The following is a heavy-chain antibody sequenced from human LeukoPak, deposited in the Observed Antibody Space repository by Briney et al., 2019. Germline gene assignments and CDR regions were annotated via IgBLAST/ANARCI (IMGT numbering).Heavy chain of an antibody. CDR1: GGSISSGGYY. V-gene: IGHV4-30-2*01. CDR3: ARVGYCSSTSCHTATWFDP. J-gene: IGHJ5*02. CDR2: IYHSGST. Sequence: SQTLSPTCTVSGGSISSGGYYWSWIRQPPGKGLEWIGYIYHSGSTYYNPSLKSRVTISVDRSKNQFSLKLSSVTAADTAVYYCARVGYCSSTSCHTATWFDPWGQGTLVTVSS. D-gene: IGHD2-2*02.